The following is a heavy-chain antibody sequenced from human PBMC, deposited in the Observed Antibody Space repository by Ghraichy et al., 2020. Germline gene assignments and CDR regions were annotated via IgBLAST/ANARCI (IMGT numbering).Heavy chain of an antibody. Sequence: APVKDSCKVSGYTLTELSMHWVRQAPGKGLEWMGGFDPEDGETIYAQKFQGRVTMTEDTSTDTAYMELSSLRSEDTAVYYCATDLLVGAPVGYWGQGTLVTVSS. CDR2: FDPEDGET. D-gene: IGHD1-26*01. J-gene: IGHJ4*02. CDR3: ATDLLVGAPVGY. V-gene: IGHV1-24*01. CDR1: GYTLTELS.